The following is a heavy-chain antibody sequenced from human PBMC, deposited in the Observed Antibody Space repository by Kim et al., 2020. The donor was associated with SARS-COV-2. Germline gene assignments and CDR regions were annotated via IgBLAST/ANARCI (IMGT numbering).Heavy chain of an antibody. CDR3: ARQSGYYYYAMDV. J-gene: IGHJ6*02. V-gene: IGHV4-39*01. Sequence: YNPSLTSRLTISGAPSMNQFSLKLPSVTATDTAVYYCARQSGYYYYAMDVWGRGTTVTVSS. D-gene: IGHD3-10*01.